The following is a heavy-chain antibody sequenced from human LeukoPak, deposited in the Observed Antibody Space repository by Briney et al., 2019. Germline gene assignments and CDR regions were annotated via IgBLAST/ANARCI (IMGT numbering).Heavy chain of an antibody. D-gene: IGHD3-3*01. J-gene: IGHJ6*03. Sequence: GGSLRLSCAAPGFTFSSYSMNWVRQAPGKGLEWVSSISSSSSYIYYADSVKGRFTISRDNAKNSLYLQMNSLRAEDTAVYYCARYDFWSGEYYYYYMDVWAKGPRSPSP. V-gene: IGHV3-21*01. CDR1: GFTFSSYS. CDR2: ISSSSSYI. CDR3: ARYDFWSGEYYYYYMDV.